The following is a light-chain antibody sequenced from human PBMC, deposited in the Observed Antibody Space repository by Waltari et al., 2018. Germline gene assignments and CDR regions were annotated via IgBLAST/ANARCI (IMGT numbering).Light chain of an antibody. V-gene: IGLV2-14*03. CDR1: SGDINNFKY. CDR2: DVS. CDR3: SSYTSNNNKL. Sequence: QSALTQPASVSGSPGQSITISCSETSGDINNFKYVSWYQQQSGKAPRVIIYDVSNRPSGGSTRFSGSKAGNTASLTISGLQPEDDADYYCSSYTSNNNKLFGGGTRLTVL. J-gene: IGLJ2*01.